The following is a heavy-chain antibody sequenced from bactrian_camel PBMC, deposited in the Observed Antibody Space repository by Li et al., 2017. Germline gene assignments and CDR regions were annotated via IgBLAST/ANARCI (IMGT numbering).Heavy chain of an antibody. CDR1: RYTVRFWC. CDR3: AAEGGSWCGVGVNY. CDR2: IDNSGST. V-gene: IGHV3S53*01. J-gene: IGHJ4*01. D-gene: IGHD6*01. Sequence: VQLVESGGGSVQTGGSLRLSCTVSRYTVRFWCMGWFRQAPGKEREGVAGIDNSGSTSYADSVKGRFTISKDNAKNTLYLQMDSLKPEDTAMYYCAAEGGSWCGVGVNYWGQGTQVTVS.